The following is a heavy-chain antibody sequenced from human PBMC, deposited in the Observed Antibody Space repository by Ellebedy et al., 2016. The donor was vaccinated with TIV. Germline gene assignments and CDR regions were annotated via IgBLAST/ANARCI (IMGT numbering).Heavy chain of an antibody. CDR3: ARSRSSGWLHTPDY. D-gene: IGHD6-19*01. CDR1: GYTFTSYF. CDR2: INPSTGST. J-gene: IGHJ4*02. V-gene: IGHV1-46*04. Sequence: AASVKVSCKASGYTFTSYFIHWVRQAPGQGPEWMGIINPSTGSTTYAQKLQGRVTMTRDTSTSTVYMELSSLRSEETAVYFCARSRSSGWLHTPDYWGQGTLVTVSS.